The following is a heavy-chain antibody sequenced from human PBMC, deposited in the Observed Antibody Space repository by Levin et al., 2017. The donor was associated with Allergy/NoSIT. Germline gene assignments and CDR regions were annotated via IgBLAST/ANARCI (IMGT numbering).Heavy chain of an antibody. CDR2: ISGSGGST. CDR3: GGIYDILTGYQLAGWIDY. CDR1: GFTFSSYA. D-gene: IGHD3-9*01. V-gene: IGHV3-23*01. Sequence: PGESLKISCAASGFTFSSYAMSWVRQAPGKGLEWVSAISGSGGSTYYADSVKGRFTISRDNSKNTLYLQMNSLRAEDTAVYYCGGIYDILTGYQLAGWIDYWGQGTLVTVSS. J-gene: IGHJ4*02.